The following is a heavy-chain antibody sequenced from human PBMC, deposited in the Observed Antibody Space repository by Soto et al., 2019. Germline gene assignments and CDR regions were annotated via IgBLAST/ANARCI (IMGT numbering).Heavy chain of an antibody. J-gene: IGHJ6*02. CDR3: ARGQAPTIFGVVIYYYYGMDV. CDR1: GGSFSGYY. Sequence: SETLSLTCAVYGGSFSGYYWSWIRQPPGTGLEWIGEVNHSGSTNYNPSLKSRVTISVDTSKNQFSLKLSSVTAADTAVYYCARGQAPTIFGVVIYYYYGMDVWGQGTTVTVSS. CDR2: VNHSGST. D-gene: IGHD3-3*01. V-gene: IGHV4-34*01.